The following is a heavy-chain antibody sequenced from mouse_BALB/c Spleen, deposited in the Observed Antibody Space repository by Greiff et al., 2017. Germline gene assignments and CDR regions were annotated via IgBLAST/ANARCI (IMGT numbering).Heavy chain of an antibody. Sequence: QVHVKQSGPGLVAPSQSLSITCTVSGFSLTGYGVNWVRQPPGKGLEWLGMIWGDGSTDYNSALKSRLSISKDNSKSQVFLKMNSLQTDDTARYYCAREEGYDYYAMDYWGQGTSVTVSS. CDR1: GFSLTGYG. D-gene: IGHD2-2*01. CDR2: IWGDGST. CDR3: AREEGYDYYAMDY. V-gene: IGHV2-6-7*01. J-gene: IGHJ4*01.